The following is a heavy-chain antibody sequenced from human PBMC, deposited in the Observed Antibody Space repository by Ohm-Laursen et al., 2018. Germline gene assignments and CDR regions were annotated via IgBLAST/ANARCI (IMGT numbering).Heavy chain of an antibody. V-gene: IGHV1-46*01. J-gene: IGHJ4*02. CDR2: INPSGGST. CDR1: GYTFTGYY. CDR3: ARDQAGHAFDY. Sequence: ASVKVSCNASGYTFTGYYMHWVRQAPGQGLEWMGIINPSGGSTSYAQKFQGRVTMTRDTSTSTVYMELSSLRSEDTAVYYCARDQAGHAFDYWGQGTLVTVSS. D-gene: IGHD6-19*01.